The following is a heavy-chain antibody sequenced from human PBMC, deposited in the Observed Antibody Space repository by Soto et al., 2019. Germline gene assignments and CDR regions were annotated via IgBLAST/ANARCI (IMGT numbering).Heavy chain of an antibody. D-gene: IGHD2-15*01. Sequence: PGESLKISCKASGYIFSDYWIGWVRQMPGKGLEWMGIVHPRDSDTRYSPSFQGQVTMSADRSTGTAFLQGRSLKASDTALYYCARPPLPGYSIHFNSWGQGTLVTVSS. CDR3: ARPPLPGYSIHFNS. J-gene: IGHJ4*02. V-gene: IGHV5-51*01. CDR2: VHPRDSDT. CDR1: GYIFSDYW.